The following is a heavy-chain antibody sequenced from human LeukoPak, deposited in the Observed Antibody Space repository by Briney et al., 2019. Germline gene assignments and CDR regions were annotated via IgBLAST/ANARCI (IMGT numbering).Heavy chain of an antibody. V-gene: IGHV3-9*01. CDR2: ISWNSGSI. J-gene: IGHJ3*02. CDR3: AKDLRYSGYDLYAFDI. D-gene: IGHD5-12*01. Sequence: GGSLRLSCAASGFTFDDYAMHWVRQAPGKGLEWVSGISWNSGSIGYADSVKGRFTISRDNAKNSLYLQMNSLRAEDTALYYCAKDLRYSGYDLYAFDIWGQGTMVTVSS. CDR1: GFTFDDYA.